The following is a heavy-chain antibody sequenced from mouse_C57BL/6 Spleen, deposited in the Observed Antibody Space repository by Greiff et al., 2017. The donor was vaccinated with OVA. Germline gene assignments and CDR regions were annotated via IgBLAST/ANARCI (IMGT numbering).Heavy chain of an antibody. D-gene: IGHD1-1*01. Sequence: QVQLQQPGAELVKPGASVKMSCKASGYTFTSYWITWVKQRPGQGLEWIGDIYPGSGSTNYNEKFKSKATLTVDTSSSTAYMQLSSLTSEDSAVYYCARTHSRLLLRYAMDYWGQGTSVTVSS. CDR2: IYPGSGST. V-gene: IGHV1-55*01. CDR1: GYTFTSYW. J-gene: IGHJ4*01. CDR3: ARTHSRLLLRYAMDY.